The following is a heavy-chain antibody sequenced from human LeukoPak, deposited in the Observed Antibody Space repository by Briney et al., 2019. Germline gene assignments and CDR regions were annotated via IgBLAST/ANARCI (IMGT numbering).Heavy chain of an antibody. J-gene: IGHJ6*03. D-gene: IGHD6-19*01. Sequence: GGSLRLSCAASGFTFISYAMHWVRQAPGKGPEWVAVISYDGSNKYYADSVKGRFTISRDNSKNTLYLQMNSLRAEDTAVYYCAIGISSGWYGDFYYYMDLWGKGTTVTVSS. CDR1: GFTFISYA. CDR3: AIGISSGWYGDFYYYMDL. CDR2: ISYDGSNK. V-gene: IGHV3-30*04.